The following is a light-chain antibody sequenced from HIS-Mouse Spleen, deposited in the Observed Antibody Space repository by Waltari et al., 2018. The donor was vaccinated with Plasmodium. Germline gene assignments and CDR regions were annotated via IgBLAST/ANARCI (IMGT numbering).Light chain of an antibody. J-gene: IGLJ3*02. Sequence: SYELTQPPSVSVSPGQTARITCSGDELPKKYAYWDQQKSGQAPVLVSYEDSTRPSWIPERFAGSSSGTMATLTISGAQLEDEADYYCYSTDSSGNHRVFGGGTKLTVL. V-gene: IGLV3-10*01. CDR3: YSTDSSGNHRV. CDR1: ELPKKY. CDR2: EDS.